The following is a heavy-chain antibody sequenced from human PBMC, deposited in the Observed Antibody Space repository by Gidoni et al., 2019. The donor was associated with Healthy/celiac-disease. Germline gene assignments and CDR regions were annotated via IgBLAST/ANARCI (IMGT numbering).Heavy chain of an antibody. Sequence: QVQLVESGGGVVQPGRSLRLSCAASGFTFSSYGMHWVRQAPGKGLEWVSVISYDGSNKYYADSVKGRFTISRDNSKNTLYLQMNSLRAEDTAVYYCAKESRIAARLGAFDIWGQGTMVTVSS. CDR1: GFTFSSYG. J-gene: IGHJ3*02. CDR3: AKESRIAARLGAFDI. D-gene: IGHD6-6*01. CDR2: ISYDGSNK. V-gene: IGHV3-30*18.